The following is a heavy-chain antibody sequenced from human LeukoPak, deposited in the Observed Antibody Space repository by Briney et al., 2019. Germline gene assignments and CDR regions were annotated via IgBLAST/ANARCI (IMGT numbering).Heavy chain of an antibody. CDR1: GYTFTNYG. V-gene: IGHV7-4-1*02. Sequence: ASVKVSCKASGYTFTNYGMNWVRQAPGQGLEWMGWINTNSGNPTYAQGFTGRFVFSLDTSVSTAYLQISSLKAEDTAVYYCALRRGSGSSKTWFDPWGQGTLVTVSS. CDR2: INTNSGNP. CDR3: ALRRGSGSSKTWFDP. J-gene: IGHJ5*02. D-gene: IGHD3-10*01.